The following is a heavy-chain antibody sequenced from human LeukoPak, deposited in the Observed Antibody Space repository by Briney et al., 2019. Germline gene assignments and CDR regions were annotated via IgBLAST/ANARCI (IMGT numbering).Heavy chain of an antibody. CDR2: ISWDGGST. V-gene: IGHV3-43D*03. D-gene: IGHD2-8*02. CDR1: GSTFDDYA. J-gene: IGHJ6*03. Sequence: GGSLRLSCAASGSTFDDYAMHWVRQAPGKGLEWVSLISWDGGSTYYADSVKGRFTISRDNSKNSLYLQMNSLRAEDTALYYCAKAGSGTVGSYYYMDVWGKGTTVTVSS. CDR3: AKAGSGTVGSYYYMDV.